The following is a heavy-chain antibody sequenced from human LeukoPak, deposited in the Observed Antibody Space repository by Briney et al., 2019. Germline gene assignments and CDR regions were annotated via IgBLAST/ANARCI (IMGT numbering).Heavy chain of an antibody. D-gene: IGHD4/OR15-4a*01. V-gene: IGHV1-2*02. J-gene: IGHJ6*02. CDR3: ARDDYGPGGYYDYYGMDV. Sequence: ASVKVSCKASGYTFTGYYMHWVRQAPGQGLEWIGWINPNSGGTNYAQKFQGRVTMTRDTSISTAYMELSRLRSDDTAVYYCARDDYGPGGYYDYYGMDVWGQGTTVTVSS. CDR2: INPNSGGT. CDR1: GYTFTGYY.